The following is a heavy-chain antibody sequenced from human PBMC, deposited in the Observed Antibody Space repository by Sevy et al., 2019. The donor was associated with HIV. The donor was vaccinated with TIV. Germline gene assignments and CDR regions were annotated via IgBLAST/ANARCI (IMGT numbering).Heavy chain of an antibody. CDR3: ARSPPVVVVPGAPSWFDP. CDR2: INESGIT. Sequence: SETLSLTCAVHDGSFSGYYWNWIRQLPGKGLEWIGAINESGITYYNPSLKSRVTMSVDTSKKQFSLKLNSVTAVDSAVYFCARSPPVVVVPGAPSWFDPWGQGTLVTVSS. CDR1: DGSFSGYY. D-gene: IGHD2-2*01. V-gene: IGHV4-34*01. J-gene: IGHJ5*02.